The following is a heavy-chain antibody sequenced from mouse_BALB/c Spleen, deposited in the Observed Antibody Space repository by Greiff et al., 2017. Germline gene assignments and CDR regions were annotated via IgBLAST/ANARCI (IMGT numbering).Heavy chain of an antibody. J-gene: IGHJ2*01. CDR3: ASIPGDYGSSNYFDY. CDR1: GFTFSSYG. V-gene: IGHV5-6*01. CDR2: ISSGGSYT. D-gene: IGHD1-1*01. Sequence: EVKLMESGGDLVKPGGSLKLSCAASGFTFSSYGMSWVRQTPDKRLEWVATISSGGSYTYYPDSVKGRFTISRDNAKNTLYLQMSSLKSEDTAMYYCASIPGDYGSSNYFDYWGQGTTLTVSS.